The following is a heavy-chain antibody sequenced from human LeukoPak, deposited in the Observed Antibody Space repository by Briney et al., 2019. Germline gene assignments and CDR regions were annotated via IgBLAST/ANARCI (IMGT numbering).Heavy chain of an antibody. D-gene: IGHD4-17*01. CDR1: GFTFSSYG. V-gene: IGHV3-30*18. Sequence: GRSLRLSCAASGFTFSSYGMHWVRQAPGKGLEWVAVISYDGSKTYYADAVKGRITISRDNSKNTLYVQMNSLRAEDTAVYYCAKEHGDYRLGDTMDVWGQGTLVTVSS. J-gene: IGHJ4*02. CDR3: AKEHGDYRLGDTMDV. CDR2: ISYDGSKT.